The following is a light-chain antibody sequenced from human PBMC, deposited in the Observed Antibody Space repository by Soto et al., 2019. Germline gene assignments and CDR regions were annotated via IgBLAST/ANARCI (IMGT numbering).Light chain of an antibody. J-gene: IGLJ3*02. CDR1: SSNIGSNT. CDR2: SND. V-gene: IGLV1-44*01. Sequence: QSVLTQPPSASGTPGQRVTISCSGSSSNIGSNTVNWYQQLPGTAPKLLIYSNDQRPSGVPDRFSGSKSGTSASLAISGLQSEDEAAYYCAAWDDSLNGPWVFGGGTKLTVL. CDR3: AAWDDSLNGPWV.